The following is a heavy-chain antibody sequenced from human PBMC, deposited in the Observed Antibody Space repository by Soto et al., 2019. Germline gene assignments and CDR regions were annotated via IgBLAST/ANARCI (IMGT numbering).Heavy chain of an antibody. CDR2: IFFLGST. V-gene: IGHV4-61*01. J-gene: IGHJ4*02. Sequence: SETLSLTCTVTGGSIGNSTYYWNWIRHLPGKGLEWIGCIFFLGSTNYNPSLKSRVTISVDTSKNQFSLKLRSVTAADTAVYYCARQFSPAAAEYYFDHWGQGTPVTVYS. D-gene: IGHD6-13*01. CDR3: ARQFSPAAAEYYFDH. CDR1: GGSIGNSTYY.